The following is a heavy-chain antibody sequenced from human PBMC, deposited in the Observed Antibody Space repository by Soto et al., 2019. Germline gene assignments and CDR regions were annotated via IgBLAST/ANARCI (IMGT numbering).Heavy chain of an antibody. CDR3: ARGVPFGHYSMDV. D-gene: IGHD3-3*01. CDR1: DGSFTGFH. CDR2: IKHSGST. Sequence: QVQLQQWGAGLLKPSETLSLTCAVYDGSFTGFHWTWIRRPPGKGLEWIGEIKHSGSTNYNPSLTRRVTISVDTSKNQFSLKLNSVTAADRAVYYCARGVPFGHYSMDVWGQGTTVTVSS. V-gene: IGHV4-34*01. J-gene: IGHJ6*02.